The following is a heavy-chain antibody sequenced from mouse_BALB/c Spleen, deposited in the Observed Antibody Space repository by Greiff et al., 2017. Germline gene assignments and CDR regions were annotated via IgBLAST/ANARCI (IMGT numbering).Heavy chain of an antibody. CDR3: TRDGGNLAY. CDR1: GYTFTDYE. CDR2: IDPETGGT. D-gene: IGHD1-1*02. J-gene: IGHJ3*01. Sequence: VQLQQSGAELVRPGASVTLSCKASGYTFTDYEMLWVKQTPVHGLEWIGAIDPETGGTAYNQKFKGKAKLTAVTSASTAYMELSSLTNEDSAVYYCTRDGGNLAYWGQGTLVTVSA. V-gene: IGHV1-15*01.